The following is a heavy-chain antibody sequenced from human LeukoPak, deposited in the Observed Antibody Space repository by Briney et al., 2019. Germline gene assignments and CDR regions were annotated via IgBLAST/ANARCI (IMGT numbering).Heavy chain of an antibody. J-gene: IGHJ3*01. CDR2: IYYDGST. Sequence: SETLSLTCTVSSASITSSDYYWAWIRQPPGKGLEFIGTIYYDGSTYYNPSLKRRVTISIDTSNKQFSLKLNSVTAADTAVYYCARWVVSGIRGAFDVWGQGTMVPVS. V-gene: IGHV4-39*07. CDR3: ARWVVSGIRGAFDV. D-gene: IGHD2-21*01. CDR1: SASITSSDYY.